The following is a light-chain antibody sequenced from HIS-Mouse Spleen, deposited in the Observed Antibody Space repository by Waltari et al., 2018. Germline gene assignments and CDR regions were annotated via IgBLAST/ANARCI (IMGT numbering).Light chain of an antibody. V-gene: IGKV3-11*01. CDR1: LSLSSY. Sequence: IVFTRSPATLSLSPGKTAPPSCRARLSLSSYLTWYQQNPGQAPRLLIDDASNMATGISARLSGSGSGTDLTLNISSLEAEDVAVYDWQERSNWWTVGQGTKVEIK. CDR2: DAS. CDR3: QERSNWWT. J-gene: IGKJ1*01.